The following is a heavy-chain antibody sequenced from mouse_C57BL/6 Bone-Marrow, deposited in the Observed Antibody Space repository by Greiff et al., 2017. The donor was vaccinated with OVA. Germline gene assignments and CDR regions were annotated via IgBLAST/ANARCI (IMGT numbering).Heavy chain of an antibody. V-gene: IGHV5-12*01. CDR2: ISNGGGST. CDR1: GFTFSDYY. CDR3: ARHAKEDYGGYPFAD. Sequence: EVQLVESGGGLVQPGGSLKLSCAASGFTFSDYYMYWVRQTPEKRLEWVAYISNGGGSTYYPDTVKGRFTISRDNAKNTLYLQMSRLKSEDTALYYCARHAKEDYGGYPFADWGQGTLVTVSA. J-gene: IGHJ3*01. D-gene: IGHD1-1*02.